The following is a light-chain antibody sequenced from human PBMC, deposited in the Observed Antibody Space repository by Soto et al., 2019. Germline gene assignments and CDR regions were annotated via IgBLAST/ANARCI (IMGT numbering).Light chain of an antibody. CDR2: KAS. CDR1: QSLSYW. J-gene: IGKJ2*01. V-gene: IGKV1-5*03. CDR3: QQYDLFPYT. Sequence: DIQMTPSPSTLSASVGDTVTITCRASQSLSYWLAWYQQKPGQAPKLLIHKASTLESGVPSRFSGSESGKEFTLTISSLQPDDFATFYCQQYDLFPYTFGQGTKLEIK.